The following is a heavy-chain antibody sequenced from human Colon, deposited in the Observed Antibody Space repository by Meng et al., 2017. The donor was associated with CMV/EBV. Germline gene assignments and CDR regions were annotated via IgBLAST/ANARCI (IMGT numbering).Heavy chain of an antibody. CDR1: GFTFSSYW. J-gene: IGHJ4*02. CDR3: TSLLAAAVAFDY. Sequence: GGSLRLSCGASGFTFSSYWMNWVRQVPGKGLVWVSRMNNDGSSKSYADSVKGRFTISRDNAKNTLYLQMDSLRDEDTAVYFCTSLLAAAVAFDYWGQGTLVTVSS. D-gene: IGHD6-13*01. CDR2: MNNDGSSK. V-gene: IGHV3-74*01.